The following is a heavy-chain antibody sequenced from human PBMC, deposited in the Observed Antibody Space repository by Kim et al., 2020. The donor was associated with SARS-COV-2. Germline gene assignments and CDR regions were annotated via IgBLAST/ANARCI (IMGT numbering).Heavy chain of an antibody. CDR2: IYSGGNT. CDR1: GFTVSYNY. CDR3: ARVGMGCSGGSCYFLGGSGYYYAMEV. J-gene: IGHJ6*02. Sequence: GGSLRLSCAASGFTVSYNYMSWVRQAPGKGLEWVSVIYSGGNTYYADSVKGRFTISRDNSKNTLYLQMNSLRAEETAVYYCARVGMGCSGGSCYFLGGSGYYYAMEVWGQGTTVTVSS. D-gene: IGHD2-15*01. V-gene: IGHV3-66*01.